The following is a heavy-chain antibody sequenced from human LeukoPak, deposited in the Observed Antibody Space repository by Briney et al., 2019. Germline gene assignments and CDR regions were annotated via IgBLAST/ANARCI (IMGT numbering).Heavy chain of an antibody. V-gene: IGHV3-33*01. J-gene: IGHJ6*02. CDR2: IWYEGSNK. Sequence: GGSLRLFCAASGFTYRSYCMLWVRQAPGKGLAGVAVIWYEGSNKYYADSVKGRFTLSRDNSKNTLYLQMNSLRAEDTAVYYCAREGMYYDILTGDYGMDVWGQGTTVTVSS. CDR3: AREGMYYDILTGDYGMDV. CDR1: GFTYRSYC. D-gene: IGHD3-9*01.